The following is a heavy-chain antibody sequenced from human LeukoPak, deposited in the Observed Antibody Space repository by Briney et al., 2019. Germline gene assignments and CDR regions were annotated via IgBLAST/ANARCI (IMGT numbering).Heavy chain of an antibody. CDR3: ARSSSILTITTFDD. CDR1: GASLNSYY. D-gene: IGHD5-24*01. CDR2: IYYSGST. V-gene: IGHV4-59*01. Sequence: SETLSLTFTVSGASLNSYYWSWIRQPPGKGLEWIGYIYYSGSTKYNSSLNSLVTISVQTSNNQFTLKLSSVTAADTAVYYCARSSSILTITTFDDWGRGSLVTVSS. J-gene: IGHJ4*02.